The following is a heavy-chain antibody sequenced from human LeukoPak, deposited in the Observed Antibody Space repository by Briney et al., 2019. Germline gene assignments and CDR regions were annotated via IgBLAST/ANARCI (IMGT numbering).Heavy chain of an antibody. Sequence: GGSLRLSCAASGFSFSNFWMHWVRQAPGKGLVCVSHISSDGSTTTYADSVKGRFTISRDNAKNSLYLQMNSLRAEDTAVYYCAGGYSYGRGVDYWGQGTLVTVSS. CDR1: GFSFSNFW. J-gene: IGHJ4*02. V-gene: IGHV3-74*01. D-gene: IGHD5-18*01. CDR3: AGGYSYGRGVDY. CDR2: ISSDGSTT.